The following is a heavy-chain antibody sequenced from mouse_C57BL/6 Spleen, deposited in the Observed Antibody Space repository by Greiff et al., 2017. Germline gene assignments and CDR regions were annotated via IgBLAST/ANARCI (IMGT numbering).Heavy chain of an antibody. CDR3: NWDGDY. D-gene: IGHD4-1*01. J-gene: IGHJ2*01. CDR1: GYTFTDYE. CDR2: IDPETGGT. Sequence: QVQLQQSGAELVRPGASVTLSCKASGYTFTDYEMHWVKQTPVHGLEWIGAIDPETGGTAYNQKFKGKAILTADKYSSTAYMELRSLTSGDSAVYYGNWDGDYWGQGTTLTVSS. V-gene: IGHV1-15*01.